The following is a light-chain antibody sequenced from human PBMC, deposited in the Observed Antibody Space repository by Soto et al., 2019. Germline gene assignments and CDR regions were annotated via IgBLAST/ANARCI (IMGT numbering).Light chain of an antibody. V-gene: IGKV1-39*01. CDR3: HQGYSSPQT. CDR1: LNIGTY. J-gene: IGKJ2*01. CDR2: SVF. Sequence: DIQMAQSPSSLSASVGDRVSITCRASLNIGTYLNWYQQTPGQAPRLLIHSVFTLQSGVPPRVSGSGSRRELILTISSLQPEDSATYYCHQGYSSPQTFGQGLKLEIK.